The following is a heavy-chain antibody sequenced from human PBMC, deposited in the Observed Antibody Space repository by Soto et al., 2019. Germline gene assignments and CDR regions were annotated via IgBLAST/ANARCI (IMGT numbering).Heavy chain of an antibody. CDR2: INPSGGST. Sequence: ASVKVSCKASGYTFTSYYMHWVRQAPGQGLEWMGIINPSGGSTSYAQKFQGRVTMTRDTSTSTVYMELGSLRSEDTAVYYCARDRAGYSYGYMDYYYGMDVWGQGTTVTVSS. V-gene: IGHV1-46*01. CDR1: GYTFTSYY. D-gene: IGHD5-18*01. CDR3: ARDRAGYSYGYMDYYYGMDV. J-gene: IGHJ6*02.